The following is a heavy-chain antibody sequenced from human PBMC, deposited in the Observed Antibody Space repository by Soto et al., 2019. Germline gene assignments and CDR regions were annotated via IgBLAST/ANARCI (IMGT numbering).Heavy chain of an antibody. D-gene: IGHD2-15*01. J-gene: IGHJ3*02. CDR2: INPSGGST. Sequence: GASVKVSCKASGYTFTSNYMHWVRQAPGQGLEWMGIINPSGGSTSYAQKFQGRVTMTRDTSTSTVYMELSSLRSEDTAVYYCARDSFSGYAFDIWGQGTMVTVSS. CDR1: GYTFTSNY. V-gene: IGHV1-46*01. CDR3: ARDSFSGYAFDI.